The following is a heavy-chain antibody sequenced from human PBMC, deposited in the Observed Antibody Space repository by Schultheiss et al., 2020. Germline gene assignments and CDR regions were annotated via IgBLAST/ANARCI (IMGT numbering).Heavy chain of an antibody. V-gene: IGHV4-4*02. J-gene: IGHJ4*02. Sequence: SETLSLTCTVSGGSISSSNWWSWVRQPPGKGLEWIGSIYYSGSTYYNPSLKSRVTISVDTSKNQFSLKLSSVTAADTAVYYCASRSTSPTGGRASYYFDYWGQGTLVTVSS. CDR1: GGSISSSNW. CDR3: ASRSTSPTGGRASYYFDY. D-gene: IGHD3-16*02. CDR2: IYYSGST.